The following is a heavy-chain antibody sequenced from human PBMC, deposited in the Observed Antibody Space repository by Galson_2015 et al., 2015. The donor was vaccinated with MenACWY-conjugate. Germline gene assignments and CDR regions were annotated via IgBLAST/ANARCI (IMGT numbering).Heavy chain of an antibody. Sequence: SLRLSCAPSGFTFSTYWMHWVRQAPGKGLEWVSRIDPDGSTTDYAESMKGRFTISRDNAKNTLFLQIHSLRVEDTAVYYCATAGSYRSDYWGQGALVTVSS. CDR2: IDPDGSTT. V-gene: IGHV3-74*01. CDR3: ATAGSYRSDY. J-gene: IGHJ4*02. D-gene: IGHD1-26*01. CDR1: GFTFSTYW.